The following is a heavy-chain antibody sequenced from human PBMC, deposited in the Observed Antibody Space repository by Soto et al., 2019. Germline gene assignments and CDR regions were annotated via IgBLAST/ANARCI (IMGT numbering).Heavy chain of an antibody. CDR2: IYPGDSDT. CDR1: GYSFTSYW. J-gene: IGHJ6*02. CDR3: XXXXXAGKYYYGVDV. V-gene: IGHV5-51*01. D-gene: IGHD6-13*01. Sequence: GESLKISCKGSGYSFTSYWIGWVRQMPGKGLEWMGIIYPGDSDTRYSPSFQGQVTISADKSITTAYLQWSSLKASDTAMYYXXXXXXAGKYYYGVDVWGQGTTVTVSS.